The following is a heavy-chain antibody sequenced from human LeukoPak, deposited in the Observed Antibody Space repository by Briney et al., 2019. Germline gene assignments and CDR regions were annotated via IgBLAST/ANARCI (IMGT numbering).Heavy chain of an antibody. Sequence: PSETLSLTCSVSIGSISSSKWWSWVRQSPVKGLEWIGEIYLYGTTNYNPSFTSRVTMSADTSKNQFSLKLSSVTAADTAVYYCARVPRSYYYFYYMDVWGKGTTVTVSS. CDR3: ARVPRSYYYFYYMDV. CDR2: IYLYGTT. V-gene: IGHV4-4*02. J-gene: IGHJ6*03. CDR1: IGSISSSKW.